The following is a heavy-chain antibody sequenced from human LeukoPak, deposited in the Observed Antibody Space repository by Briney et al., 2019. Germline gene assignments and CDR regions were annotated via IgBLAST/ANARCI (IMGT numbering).Heavy chain of an antibody. CDR3: ARVAGSIDY. V-gene: IGHV1-8*01. J-gene: IGHJ4*02. Sequence: ASVKVSCKASGYTFTNYDINWVRQATGQGLEWMGWMSTSCGNTGYAQKFQGRLTMTRDTSITTVYMELSSLRSDDTAVYYCARVAGSIDYWGQGTLVTVSS. D-gene: IGHD1-26*01. CDR1: GYTFTNYD. CDR2: MSTSCGNT.